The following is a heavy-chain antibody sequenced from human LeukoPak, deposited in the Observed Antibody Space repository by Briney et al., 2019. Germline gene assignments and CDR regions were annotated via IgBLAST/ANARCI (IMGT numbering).Heavy chain of an antibody. J-gene: IGHJ5*02. Sequence: GGSLSLSCAASGFTFSSYSMNWVRQAPGKGLEWVSYISSSSSTIYYADSVKGRFTISRDNAKNSLHLQMHSLRAEDTAVYYCARDRGSYSDNWFDPWGQGTLVTVSS. CDR3: ARDRGSYSDNWFDP. CDR1: GFTFSSYS. CDR2: ISSSSSTI. D-gene: IGHD1-26*01. V-gene: IGHV3-48*01.